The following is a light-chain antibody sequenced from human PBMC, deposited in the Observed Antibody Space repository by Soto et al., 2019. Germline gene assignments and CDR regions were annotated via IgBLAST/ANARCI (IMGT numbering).Light chain of an antibody. Sequence: IQMTQSPSSVSASVGDRVTITCRASQPISSWLAWYQQKPGQPPNLLIYSASTLRSGVPSRFSGSESATLFTLTITNLQPEDFATYYSQQASSFPLTFGGGTKVEV. V-gene: IGKV1-12*01. J-gene: IGKJ4*01. CDR2: SAS. CDR1: QPISSW. CDR3: QQASSFPLT.